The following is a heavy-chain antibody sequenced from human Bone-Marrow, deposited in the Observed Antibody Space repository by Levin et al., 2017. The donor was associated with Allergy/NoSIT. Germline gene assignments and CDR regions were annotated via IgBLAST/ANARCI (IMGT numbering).Heavy chain of an antibody. V-gene: IGHV1-2*06. CDR1: GYALTDYF. D-gene: IGHD2/OR15-2a*01. Sequence: ASVKVSCKASGYALTDYFLHWARQAPGQGPEWMGRLQPSSGDIVRAQKFQGRVTMTRDTSINTAYMELSGLKSDDTAVYYCVRDPNFLLESHAWTYTPHWGQGTLVTVSS. CDR3: VRDPNFLLESHAWTYTPH. J-gene: IGHJ4*02. CDR2: LQPSSGDI.